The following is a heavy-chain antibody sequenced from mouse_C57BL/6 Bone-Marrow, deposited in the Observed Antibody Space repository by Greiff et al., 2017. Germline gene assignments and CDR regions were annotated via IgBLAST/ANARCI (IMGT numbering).Heavy chain of an antibody. CDR1: GYTFTSYW. CDR2: IDPSDSET. D-gene: IGHD2-2*01. CDR3: ARGVYYGYPYYFDY. Sequence: QVQLQQPGAELVRPGSSVKLSCKASGYTFTSYWLHWVKQRPIQGLEWIGNIDPSDSETHYNQKFKDKATLTVDKSSSTADMQLISMPSDDAAAYYCARGVYYGYPYYFDYWGQGTTLTVSS. V-gene: IGHV1-52*01. J-gene: IGHJ2*01.